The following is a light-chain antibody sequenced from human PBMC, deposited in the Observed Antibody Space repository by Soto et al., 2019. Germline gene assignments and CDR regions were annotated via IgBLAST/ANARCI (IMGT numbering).Light chain of an antibody. CDR3: QQSYSHPST. Sequence: EIHMIQYPSSLSESIGYRFTITCRASQPIRNYLTWYQQNAGKAPNLLMFAASTLHSGVPSRFSVTGSGRDGTLPISSLQPEDVEIYYCQQSYSHPSTFGQGTRVDIK. V-gene: IGKV1-39*01. CDR2: AAS. CDR1: QPIRNY. J-gene: IGKJ1*01.